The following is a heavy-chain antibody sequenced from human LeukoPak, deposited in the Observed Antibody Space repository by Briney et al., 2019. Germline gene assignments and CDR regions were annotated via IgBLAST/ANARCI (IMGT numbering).Heavy chain of an antibody. CDR2: IHPSDSDT. D-gene: IGHD3-10*01. CDR3: VRQERLNLGSRRVDY. J-gene: IGHJ4*02. CDR1: GYSFSTYW. Sequence: GESLKISCKGSGYSFSTYWIGWVRQMPGKGLEWMGVIHPSDSDTRYSPSFQGQVTISADKYISTAYLQWSSLKASDTAMYYCVRQERLNLGSRRVDYWGQGTLVTVSS. V-gene: IGHV5-51*01.